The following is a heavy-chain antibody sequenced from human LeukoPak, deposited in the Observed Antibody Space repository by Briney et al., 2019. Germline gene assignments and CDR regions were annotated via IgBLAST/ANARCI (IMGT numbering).Heavy chain of an antibody. CDR3: AKGDTTWELPHDC. Sequence: TGGSLRLSCAASGFTFSRYSMNWVRQAPGKGLEWVSYISRSSSTIYYADSVKGRFTISRDNAKNSLYLQMNSLRAEDTAVYYCAKGDTTWELPHDCWGQGTLVTVSS. J-gene: IGHJ4*02. V-gene: IGHV3-48*01. CDR2: ISRSSSTI. D-gene: IGHD1-26*01. CDR1: GFTFSRYS.